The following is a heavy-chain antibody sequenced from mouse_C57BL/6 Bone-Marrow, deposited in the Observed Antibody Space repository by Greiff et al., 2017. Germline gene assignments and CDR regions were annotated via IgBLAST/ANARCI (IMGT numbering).Heavy chain of an antibody. V-gene: IGHV5-17*01. CDR3: ARADDGDSYWYFEV. CDR2: ISSGSSTI. CDR1: GFTFSDYG. D-gene: IGHD2-13*01. Sequence: EVNVVESGGGLVKPGGSLKLSCAASGFTFSDYGMHWVRQAPEKGLEWVAYISSGSSTIYSADTVTGRFPISRANAKNTLFLQMTSLRSEDTGMYDCARADDGDSYWYFEVWGTGTTGTVSP. J-gene: IGHJ1*03.